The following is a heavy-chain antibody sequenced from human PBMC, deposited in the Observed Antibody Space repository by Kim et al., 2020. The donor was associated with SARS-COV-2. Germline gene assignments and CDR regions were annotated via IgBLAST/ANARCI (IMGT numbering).Heavy chain of an antibody. J-gene: IGHJ4*02. CDR2: IKQDGSEK. CDR1: GFTFSSYW. V-gene: IGHV3-7*01. Sequence: GGSLRLSCAVSGFTFSSYWMSWVRQAPGKGLEWVANIKQDGSEKYYVDSVKGRFTTSRDNAKNSLYLQMNSLRAEDTAVYYCARLIARDSRDYWGQGTLVTVSS. D-gene: IGHD3-22*01. CDR3: ARLIARDSRDY.